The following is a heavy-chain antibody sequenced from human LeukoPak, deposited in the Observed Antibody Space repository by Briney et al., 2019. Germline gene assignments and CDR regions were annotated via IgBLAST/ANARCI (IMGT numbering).Heavy chain of an antibody. J-gene: IGHJ5*02. CDR1: GFTFDDFG. V-gene: IGHV3-20*04. CDR3: ARGTVGSSSWSKGTWFDP. Sequence: PGGSLRLSCAASGFTFDDFGMSWVRQAPGKGLEWVSGINWNGGSTSYTDSVKGRFTISRDNAKNSLYLQMNSPRAEDTAVYYCARGTVGSSSWSKGTWFDPWGQGTLVTVSS. D-gene: IGHD6-13*01. CDR2: INWNGGST.